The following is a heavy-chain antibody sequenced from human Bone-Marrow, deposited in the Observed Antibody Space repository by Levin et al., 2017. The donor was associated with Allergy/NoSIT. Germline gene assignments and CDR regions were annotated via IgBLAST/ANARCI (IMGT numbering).Heavy chain of an antibody. CDR3: VRFRAGEAILD. CDR2: IYPGDSDT. D-gene: IGHD3-10*01. J-gene: IGHJ4*02. V-gene: IGHV5-51*01. Sequence: GASVKVSCKGSGYSFSTYWIGWVRQVPGKGLEWMGIIYPGDSDTRYSPSFQGQVIITADKSINTAYLQWKSLRASDTAIYYCVRFRAGEAILDWGQGTLVTVSS. CDR1: GYSFSTYW.